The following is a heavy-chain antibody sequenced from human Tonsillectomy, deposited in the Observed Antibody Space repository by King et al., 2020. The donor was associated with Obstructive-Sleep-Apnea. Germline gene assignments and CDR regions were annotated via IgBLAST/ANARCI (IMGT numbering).Heavy chain of an antibody. J-gene: IGHJ4*02. CDR3: ASNHREVAGTFDY. CDR2: VSWHSGDR. V-gene: IGHV3-9*01. Sequence: QLVQSGGGLVQPGRSLRLSCAASGFTFEDYAMHWVRQTPGKGLEWVVGVSWHSGDRGFADSGKGRFTISRDNSKNSLYLQMNNLRTEDTALYYCASNHREVAGTFDYWGQGTLVTVSS. CDR1: GFTFEDYA. D-gene: IGHD6-19*01.